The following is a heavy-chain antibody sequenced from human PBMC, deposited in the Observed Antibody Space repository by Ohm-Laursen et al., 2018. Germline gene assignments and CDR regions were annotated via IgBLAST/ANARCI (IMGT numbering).Heavy chain of an antibody. CDR2: INHSGNT. CDR3: ARDRGYGGIPNWYFDL. V-gene: IGHV4-34*01. CDR1: SGSFGPYY. J-gene: IGHJ2*01. D-gene: IGHD4-23*01. Sequence: SDTLSLTCALYSGSFGPYYWSWIRQPPGKGLEWIGEINHSGNTNYNPSLKSRVTISVDTSKNQFSLKLSSVTAADTAVYYCARDRGYGGIPNWYFDLWGRGTLVTVSS.